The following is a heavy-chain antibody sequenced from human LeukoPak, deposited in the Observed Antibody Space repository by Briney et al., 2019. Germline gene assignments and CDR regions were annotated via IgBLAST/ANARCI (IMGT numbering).Heavy chain of an antibody. CDR3: ARAHRADFWSGLSANWFDP. V-gene: IGHV4-59*01. Sequence: SETLSLTCTVSGGSISSYYWSWLRQPPGKGLEWIGYIYYSGSTNYNPSLKSRVTISVDTSKNQFSLKLSSVTAADTAVYYCARAHRADFWSGLSANWFDPWGQGTLVTVSS. J-gene: IGHJ5*02. CDR2: IYYSGST. CDR1: GGSISSYY. D-gene: IGHD3-3*01.